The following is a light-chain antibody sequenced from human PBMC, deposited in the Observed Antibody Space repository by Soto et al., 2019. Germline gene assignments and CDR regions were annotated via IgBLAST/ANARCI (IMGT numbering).Light chain of an antibody. CDR2: EVN. CDR3: SSYADTNNLV. Sequence: QSVLTQPPSASGSPGQSVNISCTGTSSDIGGYNFVSWYQQHPGKAPKLMIDEVNKRPSGVPDRFSGSKSGNTASLTVSGLQAEDEADYYCSSYADTNNLVFGGGTKLTVL. J-gene: IGLJ2*01. V-gene: IGLV2-8*01. CDR1: SSDIGGYNF.